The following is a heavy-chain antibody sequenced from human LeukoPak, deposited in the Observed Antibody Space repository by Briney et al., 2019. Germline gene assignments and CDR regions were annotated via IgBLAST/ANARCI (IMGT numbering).Heavy chain of an antibody. CDR1: GYTFTVYY. V-gene: IGHV1-2*02. CDR2: INPNSGGT. CDR3: ARDRRDDYYDTAEVGYFQH. D-gene: IGHD3-22*01. J-gene: IGHJ1*01. Sequence: GASVKVSFKASGYTFTVYYMHWVRQAPGQGLGWMGWINPNSGGTNYAQKFQGRVTMTRDTSISTAYMELSRLRSDDTAVYYCARDRRDDYYDTAEVGYFQHWGQGTLVTVSS.